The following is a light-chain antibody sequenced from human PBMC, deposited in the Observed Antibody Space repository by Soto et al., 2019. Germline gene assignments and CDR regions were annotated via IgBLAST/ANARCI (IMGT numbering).Light chain of an antibody. CDR1: TSNIGAGYD. CDR2: GNS. J-gene: IGLJ2*01. Sequence: QSVLTQPPSVSGAPGQRVTISCTGSTSNIGAGYDVHWYQQLPGTAPKLLMYGNSNRPSGVPERFSGSKSGTSASLAITGLQAEDEADYYSQSYDSSLSGSVFGGGTKLTVL. V-gene: IGLV1-40*01. CDR3: QSYDSSLSGSV.